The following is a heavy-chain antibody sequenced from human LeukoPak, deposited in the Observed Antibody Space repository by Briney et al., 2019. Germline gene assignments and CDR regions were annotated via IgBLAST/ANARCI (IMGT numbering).Heavy chain of an antibody. J-gene: IGHJ3*02. CDR2: IYYSGST. Sequence: ASEALSLTCTVSCGSISRYYWGWIRQPPGEGLEWVGYIYYSGSTNYNPSLKSRVTISVDTSKNQFSLKLSSVTAADTAVYYCARADYGDDAFDIWGQGTMVTVSS. V-gene: IGHV4-59*01. D-gene: IGHD4-17*01. CDR3: ARADYGDDAFDI. CDR1: CGSISRYY.